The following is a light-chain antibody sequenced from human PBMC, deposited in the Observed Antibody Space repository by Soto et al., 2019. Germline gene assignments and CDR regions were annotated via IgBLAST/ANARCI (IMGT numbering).Light chain of an antibody. J-gene: IGLJ2*01. CDR2: DVT. CDR1: SSDVGGYHY. CDR3: SSYTSSSTVV. V-gene: IGLV2-14*01. Sequence: QSALTQPASVSGSPGQSITISCTGTSSDVGGYHYVSWYQQHPGKAPKLMIYDVTNRPSGVSNRFSGSESGNTASLTISGLQAEDEADYYCSSYTSSSTVVFGGGTKLTVL.